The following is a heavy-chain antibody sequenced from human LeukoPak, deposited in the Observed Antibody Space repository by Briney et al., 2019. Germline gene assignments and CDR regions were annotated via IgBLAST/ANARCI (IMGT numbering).Heavy chain of an antibody. CDR2: ISGSGGST. J-gene: IGHJ3*02. CDR1: GFTFSSYA. D-gene: IGHD6-19*01. V-gene: IGHV3-23*01. Sequence: PGGSLRLSCAASGFTFSSYAMSWVRQAPGKGLEWVSAISGSGGSTYYADSVKGRFTISRGNSKNTLYQQMNSLRAEDTAVYYCAKDGHSGWSRYDAFDIWGQGTMVTVSS. CDR3: AKDGHSGWSRYDAFDI.